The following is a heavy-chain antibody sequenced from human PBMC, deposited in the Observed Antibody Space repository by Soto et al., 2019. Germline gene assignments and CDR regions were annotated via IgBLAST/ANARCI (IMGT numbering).Heavy chain of an antibody. Sequence: QVQLVQSGAEVKKPGSSVKVSCKASGGTFSSYTISWVRQAPGQGLEWMGRIIPILGIANYAQKFQGRVTITADKSTSTAYMELSSLRSEDTAVYYCARGGGQQLVRDDSFDYWGQGTLVTVSS. CDR3: ARGGGQQLVRDDSFDY. CDR2: IIPILGIA. V-gene: IGHV1-69*02. D-gene: IGHD6-13*01. CDR1: GGTFSSYT. J-gene: IGHJ4*02.